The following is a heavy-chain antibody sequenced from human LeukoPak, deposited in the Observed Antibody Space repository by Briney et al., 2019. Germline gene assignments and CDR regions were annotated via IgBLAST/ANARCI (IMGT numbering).Heavy chain of an antibody. Sequence: ASVKVSCKASGYTFTSYGISWVRQAPGQGLEWMGWMHPNSDDTGYAQKFQGRVTMTRNTSISTAYMELSSLRSEDTAVYYCARVSHYSSSSYFDYWGQGTLVTVSS. CDR3: ARVSHYSSSSYFDY. J-gene: IGHJ4*02. V-gene: IGHV1-8*02. CDR1: GYTFTSYG. CDR2: MHPNSDDT. D-gene: IGHD6-6*01.